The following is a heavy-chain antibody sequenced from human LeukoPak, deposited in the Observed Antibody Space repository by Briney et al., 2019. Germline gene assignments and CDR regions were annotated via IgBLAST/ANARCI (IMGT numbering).Heavy chain of an antibody. Sequence: GGSLRLSCAASGFTFDDYGMSWVRQAPGKGLEWVSGINWNGGSTGYADSVKGRFTISRDNAKNSLYLQMNSLRAEDTALYYCARDYGSGVTDAIDIWGQGTMVTVSS. CDR1: GFTFDDYG. V-gene: IGHV3-20*04. CDR2: INWNGGST. D-gene: IGHD3-10*01. J-gene: IGHJ3*02. CDR3: ARDYGSGVTDAIDI.